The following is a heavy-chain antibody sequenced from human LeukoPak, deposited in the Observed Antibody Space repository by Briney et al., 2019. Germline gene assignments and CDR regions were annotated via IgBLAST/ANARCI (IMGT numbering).Heavy chain of an antibody. D-gene: IGHD3/OR15-3a*01. Sequence: GGSLRLSCGASGFTFRSYEMNWVRQAPGKGLEWVSYISSSGSTIYYADSVKGRFTISRDNAKNSLSLQINSLRDEDTAVYYCARKTLLSDWAFDCWGQGTLVTVSS. V-gene: IGHV3-48*03. CDR3: ARKTLLSDWAFDC. J-gene: IGHJ4*02. CDR1: GFTFRSYE. CDR2: ISSSGSTI.